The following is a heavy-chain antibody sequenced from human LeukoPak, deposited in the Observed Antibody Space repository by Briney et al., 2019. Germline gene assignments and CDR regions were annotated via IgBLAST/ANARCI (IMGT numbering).Heavy chain of an antibody. J-gene: IGHJ4*02. D-gene: IGHD6-19*01. Sequence: ASVKVSCKASGYTFTSYGISWVRQAPGQGLEWMGWMNPNSGNTGYAQKFQGRVTMTRNTSISTAYMELSSLRSEDTAVFYCARDVPDSPYSSGWYGENYFDYWGQGTLVTVSS. CDR2: MNPNSGNT. CDR1: GYTFTSYG. CDR3: ARDVPDSPYSSGWYGENYFDY. V-gene: IGHV1-8*02.